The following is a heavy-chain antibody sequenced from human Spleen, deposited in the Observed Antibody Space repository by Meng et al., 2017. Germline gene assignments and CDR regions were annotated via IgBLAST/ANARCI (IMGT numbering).Heavy chain of an antibody. CDR3: ARVSGTYYYGSGSYFFDY. V-gene: IGHV5-51*01. Sequence: GESLKISCKGFGYSFPIFWIAWVRQVSGKGLEWMGAIYPRDSDTTYSPTFKGQVTISVDKSSSTAYLQWNSLKASDTAIYYCARVSGTYYYGSGSYFFDYWGQGTLVTVSS. D-gene: IGHD3-10*01. J-gene: IGHJ4*02. CDR1: GYSFPIFW. CDR2: IYPRDSDT.